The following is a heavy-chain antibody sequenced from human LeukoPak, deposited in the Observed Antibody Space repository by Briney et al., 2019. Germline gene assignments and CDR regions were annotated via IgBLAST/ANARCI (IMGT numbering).Heavy chain of an antibody. CDR1: GGTFCSYA. Sequence: SAKVSCKASGGTFCSYAISWVRQAPGEGLEWMGGIIPIFDTANYTQKVQGRVTITADESTSTAYMELSSLRSEDTAVYYCARESFPNYYDSRGYYYDYWGQGTLVTVSS. CDR2: IIPIFDTA. CDR3: ARESFPNYYDSRGYYYDY. J-gene: IGHJ4*02. V-gene: IGHV1-69*13. D-gene: IGHD3-22*01.